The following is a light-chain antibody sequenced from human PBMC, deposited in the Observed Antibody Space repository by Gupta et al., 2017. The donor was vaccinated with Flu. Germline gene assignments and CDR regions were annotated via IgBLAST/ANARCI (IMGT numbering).Light chain of an antibody. J-gene: IGKJ1*01. CDR2: KAS. Sequence: LSASVGDRVTITGRVNQSNSSISSWLAWYQQKPEKAPKLLISKASSIESGVPSRFSGSGSGTEFTLTISSLQPDDSATYYCQQDNSYSWTFGQGTKVEIK. CDR3: QQDNSYSWT. CDR1: QSNSSISSW. V-gene: IGKV1-5*03.